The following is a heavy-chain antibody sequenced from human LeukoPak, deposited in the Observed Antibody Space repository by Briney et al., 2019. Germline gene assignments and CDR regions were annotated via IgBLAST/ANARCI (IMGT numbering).Heavy chain of an antibody. Sequence: GGSLRLSCAASGFTFSSYGMHWVRQAPGKGLEWVAFIRYDGSNKYYVDSVKGRFTISRDNSKNTLYLQMNSLRVEDTAVYYCATGSSSGWYGQLDYWGQGTLVTVSS. CDR2: IRYDGSNK. V-gene: IGHV3-30*02. D-gene: IGHD6-19*01. J-gene: IGHJ4*02. CDR3: ATGSSSGWYGQLDY. CDR1: GFTFSSYG.